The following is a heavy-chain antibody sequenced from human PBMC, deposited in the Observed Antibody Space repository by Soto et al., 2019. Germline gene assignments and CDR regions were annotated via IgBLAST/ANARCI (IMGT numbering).Heavy chain of an antibody. V-gene: IGHV1-18*04. CDR3: ARDWSRYYDNSGVIWFY. D-gene: IGHD3-22*01. Sequence: QLLKSGGEVKKPGASVKVSCKASGYTFRSYGIIWVRPAPGQGLEWVGWISAYNGDTPYAPKFQDRIPLTTETSTDTAYMELRSLRLDDTAVYYCARDWSRYYDNSGVIWFYWGQGSLVTVSS. J-gene: IGHJ4*02. CDR2: ISAYNGDT. CDR1: GYTFRSYG.